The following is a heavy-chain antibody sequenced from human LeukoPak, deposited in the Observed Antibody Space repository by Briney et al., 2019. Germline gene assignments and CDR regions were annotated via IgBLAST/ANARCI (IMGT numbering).Heavy chain of an antibody. Sequence: PGGSLRLSCAASGFTFSSYAMSWVRQAPGKGLEWVSAISGSGGGTYYADSVKGRFTISRDNSKNTLYLQMSSLRAEDTAVYYCAKDPLGYCSGGSCYWGQGTLVTVSS. CDR1: GFTFSSYA. CDR3: AKDPLGYCSGGSCY. V-gene: IGHV3-23*01. J-gene: IGHJ4*02. D-gene: IGHD2-15*01. CDR2: ISGSGGGT.